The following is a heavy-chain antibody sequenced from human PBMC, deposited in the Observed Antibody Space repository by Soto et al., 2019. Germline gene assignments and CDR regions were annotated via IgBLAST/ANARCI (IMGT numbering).Heavy chain of an antibody. CDR2: IYWDDDK. J-gene: IGHJ5*02. CDR3: ATTFPPDTDGSRGRSCPPAFDP. CDR1: GFSLTTSGVG. Sequence: QITLKESGPTLLKPTQTLTLTCTFSGFSLTTSGVGVGWIRQPPGKALEWLALIYWDDDKRYSPSLQSRLTTTKRTATNARVMTMTNVVPVDTDTYYCATTFPPDTDGSRGRSCPPAFDPWGQGTLVTVSS. D-gene: IGHD5-18*01. V-gene: IGHV2-5*02.